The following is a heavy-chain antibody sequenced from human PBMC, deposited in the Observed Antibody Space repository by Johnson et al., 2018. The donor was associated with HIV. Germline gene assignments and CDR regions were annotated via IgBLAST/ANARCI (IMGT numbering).Heavy chain of an antibody. J-gene: IGHJ3*02. CDR1: GFTFSDYA. CDR3: ARNEYSNYGGRDAFDI. V-gene: IGHV3-30*04. CDR2: ISYDGSNK. Sequence: QVQLVESGGGVVQPGRSLRLSCAASGFTFSDYAMHWVRQAPGKGLEWVAVISYDGSNKYYADSVKGRFTISRDNSKNTLYLQMNSLRVEDTAVYYCARNEYSNYGGRDAFDIWGQGTMVTVPS. D-gene: IGHD4-11*01.